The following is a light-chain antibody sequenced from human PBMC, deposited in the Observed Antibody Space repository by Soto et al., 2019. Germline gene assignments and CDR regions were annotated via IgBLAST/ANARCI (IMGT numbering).Light chain of an antibody. CDR3: QQYGSSPSWT. CDR2: GAS. V-gene: IGKV3-20*01. CDR1: QSVSSSY. J-gene: IGKJ1*01. Sequence: EIVLTQSPGTLSLSPGERATLSCRASQSVSSSYLAWYQQKPGQAPRLLIYGASSRDTGIPDRFSGSGSGTEFTLTISRLERADFAVYYCQQYGSSPSWTFGQGTKVEIK.